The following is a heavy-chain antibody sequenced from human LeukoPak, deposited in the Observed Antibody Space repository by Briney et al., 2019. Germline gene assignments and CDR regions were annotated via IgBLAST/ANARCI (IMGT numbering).Heavy chain of an antibody. CDR3: ARTTVNAFDI. J-gene: IGHJ3*02. D-gene: IGHD4-17*01. V-gene: IGHV3-48*04. CDR1: GFTFSSYG. Sequence: GGSLRLSCAASGFTFSSYGMHWVRQAPGKGLEWVSYISSSGSTIYYADSVKGRFTISRDNAKNSLYLQMNSLRAEDTAVYYCARTTVNAFDIWGQGTMVTVSS. CDR2: ISSSGSTI.